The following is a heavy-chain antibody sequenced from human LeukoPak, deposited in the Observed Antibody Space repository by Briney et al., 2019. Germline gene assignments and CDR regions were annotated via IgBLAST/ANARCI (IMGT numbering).Heavy chain of an antibody. J-gene: IGHJ4*02. D-gene: IGHD4-23*01. CDR2: IWYDGSNK. V-gene: IGHV3-33*01. CDR1: GVTFSSYG. CDR3: AREAPNSEPYYFDY. Sequence: GGSLRLSCVASGVTFSSYGMHWVRQAPGKGLEWVAVIWYDGSNKYYADSVRGRFTISRDNSKNTLYLQMNSLRAEDTAVYYCAREAPNSEPYYFDYWGQGTLVTVSS.